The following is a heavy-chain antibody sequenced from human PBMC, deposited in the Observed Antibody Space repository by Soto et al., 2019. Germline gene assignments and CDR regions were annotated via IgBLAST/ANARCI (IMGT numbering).Heavy chain of an antibody. CDR1: GYSFTSYW. J-gene: IGHJ3*02. CDR2: IDPSDSYT. Sequence: GESLKISCKGSGYSFTSYWISWVRQMPGKGLEWMGRIDPSDSYTKDSPSFQGHVTISADKSISTAYLQWSSLKVSDTAMYYCARSVGYMGAFDIWGQGTMVTVSS. D-gene: IGHD6-13*01. V-gene: IGHV5-10-1*01. CDR3: ARSVGYMGAFDI.